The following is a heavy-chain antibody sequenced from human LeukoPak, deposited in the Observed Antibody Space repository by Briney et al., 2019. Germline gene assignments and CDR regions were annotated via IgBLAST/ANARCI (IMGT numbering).Heavy chain of an antibody. CDR1: GGSISSGSYY. J-gene: IGHJ1*01. V-gene: IGHV4-61*02. CDR2: IYTSGST. Sequence: SQTLSLTCTVSGGSISSGSYYRSWIRQPAGKGLEWIVRIYTSGSTNYNPSLKSRVTISVDTSKNQFSLKLSSVTAADTAVYYCARGDIAVAGTGYFQHWSQGTLVTVSS. CDR3: ARGDIAVAGTGYFQH. D-gene: IGHD6-19*01.